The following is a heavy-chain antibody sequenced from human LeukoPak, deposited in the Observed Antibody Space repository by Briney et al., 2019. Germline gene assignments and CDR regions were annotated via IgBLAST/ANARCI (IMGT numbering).Heavy chain of an antibody. Sequence: SETLSLTCAVSGYSISSGYYWGWIRQPPGKGLEWIGSIYHSGSTYYNPSLKSRVTISVDTSKNQFSLKLSSVTAADTAVYYCARPGAPYCYYYMDVWGKGTTVTVSS. CDR2: IYHSGST. V-gene: IGHV4-38-2*01. D-gene: IGHD3-10*01. J-gene: IGHJ6*03. CDR1: GYSISSGYY. CDR3: ARPGAPYCYYYMDV.